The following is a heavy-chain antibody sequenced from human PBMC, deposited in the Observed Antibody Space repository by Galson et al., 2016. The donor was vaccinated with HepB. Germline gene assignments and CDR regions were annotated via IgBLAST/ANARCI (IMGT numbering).Heavy chain of an antibody. CDR1: GFSFSSYA. D-gene: IGHD3-10*01. V-gene: IGHV3-33*01. CDR2: IWYDGSLK. CDR3: ARDRGFGLDL. J-gene: IGHJ3*01. Sequence: SLRLSCAASGFSFSSYAMHWVRQAPGKGLEWVAVIWYDGSLKYYADSVKGRFTISRDNSKNTLSLQMNSLRAEDTAVYHCARDRGFGLDLWGQGTRVTVSS.